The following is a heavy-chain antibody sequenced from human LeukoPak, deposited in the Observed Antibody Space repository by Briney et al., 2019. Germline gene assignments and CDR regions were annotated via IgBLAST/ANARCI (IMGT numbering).Heavy chain of an antibody. V-gene: IGHV4-39*01. CDR1: GGSISNTNYY. CDR2: IHYSGST. CDR3: ATRRNSDFQGFDY. Sequence: PSETLSLTCTVSGGSISNTNYYWSWIRQPPGKGLEWIGDIHYSGSTYYNPSLKSRVTISVDTSKNQFSLNLSSVTAADTAVYYCATRRNSDFQGFDYWGQGTLVTVSS. J-gene: IGHJ4*02. D-gene: IGHD3-3*01.